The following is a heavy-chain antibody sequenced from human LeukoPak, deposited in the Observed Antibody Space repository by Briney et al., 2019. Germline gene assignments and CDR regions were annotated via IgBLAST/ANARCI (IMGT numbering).Heavy chain of an antibody. CDR3: ARPRDSSSSWIDY. J-gene: IGHJ4*02. CDR2: IYYSGST. V-gene: IGHV4-39*01. Sequence: SGTLSLTCTVSGGSISSSSYYWGWIRQPPGKGLEWIGSIYYSGSTYYNPSLKSRVTISVDTSKNQFSLKLSSVTAADTAVYYCARPRDSSSSWIDYWGQGTLVTVSS. CDR1: GGSISSSSYY. D-gene: IGHD6-6*01.